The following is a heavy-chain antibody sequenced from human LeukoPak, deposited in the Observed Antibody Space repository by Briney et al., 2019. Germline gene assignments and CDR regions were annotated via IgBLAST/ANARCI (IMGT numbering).Heavy chain of an antibody. V-gene: IGHV3-21*01. CDR3: ARAHDFWSGYGGNYMDV. Sequence: GGSLRLSCAASGFSFRTHSMTWVRQAPGKGLEWVSSITSFGSDIYYADSVKGRFTISRDDGKNSLYLQMNSLGAEDSAVYYCARAHDFWSGYGGNYMDVWGKGTTVTVSS. J-gene: IGHJ6*03. CDR1: GFSFRTHS. CDR2: ITSFGSDI. D-gene: IGHD3-3*01.